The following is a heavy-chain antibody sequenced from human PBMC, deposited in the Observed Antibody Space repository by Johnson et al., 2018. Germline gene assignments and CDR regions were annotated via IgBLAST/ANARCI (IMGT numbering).Heavy chain of an antibody. J-gene: IGHJ4*02. CDR2: IDTDGSIT. CDR1: GFSFSTYW. CDR3: ARTANLDS. Sequence: VQLQESGGGLVQPGGSLRLSCAASGFSFSTYWMHWVRQAPGKGLVWVSRIDTDGSITSYADSVKGRFTISRDNAKNTLYLQMNSLRAEDTAVYYCARTANLDSWGQGTLVTVSS. V-gene: IGHV3-74*01. D-gene: IGHD5-18*01.